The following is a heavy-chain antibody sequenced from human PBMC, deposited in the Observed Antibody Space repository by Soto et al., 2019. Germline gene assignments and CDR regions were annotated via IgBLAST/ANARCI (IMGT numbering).Heavy chain of an antibody. V-gene: IGHV2-5*02. Sequence: QITLKESGPTLVKPTQTLTLTCTFSGFSLSTSGVGVGWIRQPPGKALEWLALIYWDDDKRYRPSLKSRHTMYKDTFKKHVVLTMNNMDPVDTATYYCAHKRFSMSLDIWGQGTMVTVSS. CDR1: GFSLSTSGVG. J-gene: IGHJ3*02. CDR3: AHKRFSMSLDI. D-gene: IGHD3-10*02. CDR2: IYWDDDK.